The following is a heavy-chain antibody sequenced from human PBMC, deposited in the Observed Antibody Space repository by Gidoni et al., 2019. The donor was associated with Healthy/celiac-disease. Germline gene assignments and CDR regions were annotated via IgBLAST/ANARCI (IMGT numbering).Heavy chain of an antibody. D-gene: IGHD4-17*01. CDR3: ARSSLSGDYGLLPDAFDI. Sequence: EVQLVESGGGLVQPGGSVRLHCAASGYTFSSYDMLWVRQATGKGLEWASAIGTAGDTYYPGSVKGRFTISRDTAKNSLYLQMNSLRAGDTAVYYCARSSLSGDYGLLPDAFDIWGQGTMVTVSS. CDR2: IGTAGDT. CDR1: GYTFSSYD. J-gene: IGHJ3*02. V-gene: IGHV3-13*01.